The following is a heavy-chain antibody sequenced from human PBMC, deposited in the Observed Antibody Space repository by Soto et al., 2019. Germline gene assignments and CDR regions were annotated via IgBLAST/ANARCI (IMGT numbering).Heavy chain of an antibody. D-gene: IGHD3-16*01. V-gene: IGHV4-30-2*01. CDR1: GGSISRGNSYS. CDR2: ISHSGST. Sequence: QLQLQESGSGLVKPSQTLSLTCAVSGGSISRGNSYSWSWIRQPPGKGLEWIGSISHSGSTSYNPSIKGRVTMSVHKSTNQFSLTLSSVTAADMAVYYCARAVAPYLGTWFDPWGQGTLVIVSS. CDR3: ARAVAPYLGTWFDP. J-gene: IGHJ5*02.